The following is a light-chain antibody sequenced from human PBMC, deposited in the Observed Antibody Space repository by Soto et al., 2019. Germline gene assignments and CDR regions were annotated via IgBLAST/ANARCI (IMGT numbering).Light chain of an antibody. CDR3: QQYNNWPPLT. Sequence: EIVMTQSPATLSVSPGERATISCRASQTVSINLAWYQQKPGQTPRLLIYGATTRATGIPARFSASGSGTEFTLTISSLRSEDFAVYYCQQYNNWPPLTFGGGTKVEIK. V-gene: IGKV3-15*01. J-gene: IGKJ4*01. CDR2: GAT. CDR1: QTVSIN.